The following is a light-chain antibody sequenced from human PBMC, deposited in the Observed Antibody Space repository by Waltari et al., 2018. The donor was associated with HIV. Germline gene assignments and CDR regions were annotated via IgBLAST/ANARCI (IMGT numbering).Light chain of an antibody. J-gene: IGLJ2*01. V-gene: IGLV2-8*01. Sequence: QSALTQPPSASGSPGQSVTVSCPGTSSDIGYFNYVSWYQQHPGKPPKLLIYDVNKRPSGVPDRFAATKSGATASLTVSGLLAEDEADYYCAAYAGNNIVIFGGGTKVTV. CDR2: DVN. CDR3: AAYAGNNIVI. CDR1: SSDIGYFNY.